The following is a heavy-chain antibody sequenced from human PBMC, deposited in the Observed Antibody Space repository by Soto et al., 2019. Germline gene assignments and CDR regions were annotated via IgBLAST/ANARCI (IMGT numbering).Heavy chain of an antibody. CDR2: IYYSGST. CDR3: ARVHFDYYGSGSYYMGTYYFDY. V-gene: IGHV4-31*03. J-gene: IGHJ4*02. D-gene: IGHD3-10*01. CDR1: CGSIISGGYY. Sequence: SETLSLTCTFSCGSIISGGYYWSWIRQHPGKGLEWIGYIYYSGSTYYNPSLKSRVTISVDTSKNQFSLKLSSVTAADTAVYYCARVHFDYYGSGSYYMGTYYFDYWGQGTLVTVSS.